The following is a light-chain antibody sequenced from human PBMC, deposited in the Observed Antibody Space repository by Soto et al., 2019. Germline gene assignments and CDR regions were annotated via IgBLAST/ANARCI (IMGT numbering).Light chain of an antibody. CDR2: GVS. V-gene: IGLV2-14*01. CDR1: SSDVGSYNY. CDR3: SSYTRSSTRV. Sequence: QSALTQPASVSGSPGQSITISCTGTSSDVGSYNYVSWYQHHPGKAPKLMIYGVSNRPSGVSTRFSASKSGNTASLTISGLQAEDEADYYCSSYTRSSTRVFGGGTKVTVL. J-gene: IGLJ3*02.